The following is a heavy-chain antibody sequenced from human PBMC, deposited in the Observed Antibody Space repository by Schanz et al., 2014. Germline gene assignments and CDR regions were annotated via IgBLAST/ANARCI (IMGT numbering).Heavy chain of an antibody. CDR1: GFTFSIHY. J-gene: IGHJ3*01. V-gene: IGHV3-7*01. CDR2: IRQEGSEK. Sequence: EVQLVESGGGLVQPGGSLRLSCAASGFTFSIHYMSWVRQAPGKGLEWVANIRQEGSEKYYVDSVKGRFTVSRDNSKNTLYLQMNSLRAEDTAVYYCTRDRGALINHNDALDLWGQGTMVSVSS. CDR3: TRDRGALINHNDALDL. D-gene: IGHD3-16*01.